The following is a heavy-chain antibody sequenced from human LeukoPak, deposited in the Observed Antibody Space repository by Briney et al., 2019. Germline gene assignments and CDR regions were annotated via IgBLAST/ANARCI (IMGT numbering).Heavy chain of an antibody. Sequence: SETLSLTCTVSGGSISSHYWSWIRQPPGKGLEWIGYIYYSGSTNYNPSLKSRVTISVDTSKNQFSLKLSSVTAADTAVYYCARDRKGYCSGGSCYYVRHGDGYWFDPWGQGTPVTVSS. CDR3: ARDRKGYCSGGSCYYVRHGDGYWFDP. V-gene: IGHV4-59*11. CDR1: GGSISSHY. D-gene: IGHD2-15*01. CDR2: IYYSGST. J-gene: IGHJ5*02.